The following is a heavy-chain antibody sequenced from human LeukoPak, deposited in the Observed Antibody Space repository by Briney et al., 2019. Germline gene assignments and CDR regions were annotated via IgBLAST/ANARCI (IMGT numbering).Heavy chain of an antibody. CDR3: ARDYYDSSGSSWFDP. CDR1: GFTFSSYA. CDR2: ISSGSSFM. J-gene: IGHJ5*02. V-gene: IGHV3-21*01. Sequence: GGSLRLSCAASGFTFSSYAMNWVRQAPGKGLEWVSSISSGSSFMYYADSVKGRFTISRDNAKNSLYLQMNSLRAKDTALYYCARDYYDSSGSSWFDPWGQGTLVTVSS. D-gene: IGHD3-22*01.